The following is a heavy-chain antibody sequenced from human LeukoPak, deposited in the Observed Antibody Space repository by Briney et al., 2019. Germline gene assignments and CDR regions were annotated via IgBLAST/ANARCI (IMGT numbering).Heavy chain of an antibody. CDR1: GGSFSGYY. CDR3: ARDWVFTYYDILTGHYNWFDP. CDR2: INHSGST. Sequence: SETLSLTCAVYGGSFSGYYWSWIRQPPGKGLEWIGEINHSGSTNYNPSLKSRVTISVDTSKNQFSLKLSSVTAADTAVYYCARDWVFTYYDILTGHYNWFDPWGQGTLVTVSS. D-gene: IGHD3-9*01. V-gene: IGHV4-34*01. J-gene: IGHJ5*02.